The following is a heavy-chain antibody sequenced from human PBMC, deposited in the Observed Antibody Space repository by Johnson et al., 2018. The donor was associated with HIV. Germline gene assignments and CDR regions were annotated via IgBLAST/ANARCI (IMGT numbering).Heavy chain of an antibody. CDR1: GFTFRSYC. V-gene: IGHV3-7*01. Sequence: VQLVESGGGLVQPGGSLRLSCAASGFTFRSYCMSWVRQAPGKGLEWVANIKQDGNEKHYVGSDRGRFSTSRDNAKNSLYRQMNSLTAEDTAVYYCARVQYFDWFGAFDIWGQGTMVTVSS. J-gene: IGHJ3*02. CDR2: IKQDGNEK. D-gene: IGHD3-9*01. CDR3: ARVQYFDWFGAFDI.